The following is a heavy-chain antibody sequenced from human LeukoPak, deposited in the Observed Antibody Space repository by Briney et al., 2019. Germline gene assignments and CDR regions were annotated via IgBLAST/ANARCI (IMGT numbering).Heavy chain of an antibody. D-gene: IGHD6-13*01. CDR2: ISGSGGSR. V-gene: IGHV3-23*01. CDR1: GFTFSSYA. J-gene: IGHJ6*03. Sequence: GGSLRLSCAASGFTFSSYAISWVRQAPGKGLEWVSGISGSGGSRFYADSVKGRFTISRDNSRNTLYLQMNSPSAEDTAVYYCARGIAATNYMDVWGKGTTVTVSS. CDR3: ARGIAATNYMDV.